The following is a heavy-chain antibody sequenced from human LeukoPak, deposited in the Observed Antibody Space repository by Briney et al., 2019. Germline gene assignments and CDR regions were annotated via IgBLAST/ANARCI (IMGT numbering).Heavy chain of an antibody. CDR3: ARVVDPGATNPSFFDY. Sequence: ASVKVSCKASGGTFSSYAISWVRQAPGQGLEWMGGIIPIFGTANYAQKFQGRVTITADESTSTAYMELRSLRSDDTAVYYCARVVDPGATNPSFFDYWGQGTLVTVSS. D-gene: IGHD1-26*01. V-gene: IGHV1-69*13. CDR1: GGTFSSYA. CDR2: IIPIFGTA. J-gene: IGHJ4*02.